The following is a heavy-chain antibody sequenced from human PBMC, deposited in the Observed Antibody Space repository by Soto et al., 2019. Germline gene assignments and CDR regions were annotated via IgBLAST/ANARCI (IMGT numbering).Heavy chain of an antibody. CDR3: ARVPVHKSPVDN. J-gene: IGHJ4*02. V-gene: IGHV4-61*01. D-gene: IGHD3-10*02. Sequence: QVQLQESGPGLVKPSETLSLTCTVSGGSVNSGNYYWAWIRQPPGRGLEWIAYIYYSGTANYNPSLKSRLTISVDTSKNQFSLKLRSVTAADTAVYYCARVPVHKSPVDNWGQGTLVTVSS. CDR1: GGSVNSGNYY. CDR2: IYYSGTA.